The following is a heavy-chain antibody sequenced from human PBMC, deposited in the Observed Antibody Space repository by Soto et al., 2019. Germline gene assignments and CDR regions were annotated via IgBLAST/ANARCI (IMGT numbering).Heavy chain of an antibody. Sequence: GESLRISCKASGYTFTTYWIGCVRQMPGKGLEWMGIIYPGDSDTRYSPSFQGQVTISADKSVSTAYLQWNSLKASDTAMYYCARHMAAAASYYFDYWGQGTLVTVS. D-gene: IGHD6-13*01. J-gene: IGHJ4*02. CDR2: IYPGDSDT. V-gene: IGHV5-51*01. CDR1: GYTFTTYW. CDR3: ARHMAAAASYYFDY.